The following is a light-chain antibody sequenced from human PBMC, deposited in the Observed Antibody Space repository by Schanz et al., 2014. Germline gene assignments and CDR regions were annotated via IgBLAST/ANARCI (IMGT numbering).Light chain of an antibody. J-gene: IGLJ3*02. CDR2: DVS. Sequence: QSALTQPASVSGSPGQSITISCTGSSSDVGGYNFVSWYQHHPGQAPKLLIYDVSKRPSGVYTRFSGSKSGNTASLTISGLQAEDEADYYCCSYAGDNTLRFGGGIKLTVL. CDR3: CSYAGDNTLR. V-gene: IGLV2-23*02. CDR1: SSDVGGYNF.